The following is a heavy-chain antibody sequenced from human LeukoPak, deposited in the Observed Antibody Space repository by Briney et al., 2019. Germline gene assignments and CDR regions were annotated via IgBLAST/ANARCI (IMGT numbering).Heavy chain of an antibody. CDR3: ARRISSWNVYIDK. D-gene: IGHD1-1*01. CDR2: IYSSGTT. CDR1: GGSLSGYY. J-gene: IGHJ4*02. Sequence: SETLSLTCTVSGGSLSGYYWSWIRQTPGKGLEWIGYIYSSGTTNYNRSLQSRVIISLDTPKNQFSLSVTSVTAVDTAMYFCARRISSWNVYIDKWGQGIQVTVSS. V-gene: IGHV4-4*09.